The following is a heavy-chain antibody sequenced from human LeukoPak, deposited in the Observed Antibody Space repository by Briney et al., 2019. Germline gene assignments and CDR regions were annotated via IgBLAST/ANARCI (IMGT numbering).Heavy chain of an antibody. CDR1: GYTFTGYY. J-gene: IGHJ4*02. CDR2: ISPNSGGT. Sequence: ASVKVSCKASGYTFTGYYMHWVRQAPGQGLEWMGWISPNSGGTNYAQKFQGRVTMTRDTSISTAYMELSRLRSDDTAVYCCARDRWLQGSDYWGQGTLVTVSS. CDR3: ARDRWLQGSDY. V-gene: IGHV1-2*02. D-gene: IGHD5-24*01.